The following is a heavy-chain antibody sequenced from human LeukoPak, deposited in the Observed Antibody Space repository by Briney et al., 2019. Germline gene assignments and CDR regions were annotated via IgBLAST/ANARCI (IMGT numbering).Heavy chain of an antibody. CDR3: ARDCLNWFDP. Sequence: SETLSLTCTVSGGSISGYYWSWIRQPPGKGLEWIGYIYYSGSTKYNSSLKSRVTMSVDTSKNQFSVKLTSVTAADTAVYYCARDCLNWFDPWGEGTLVSVS. CDR2: IYYSGST. CDR1: GGSISGYY. J-gene: IGHJ5*02. V-gene: IGHV4-59*01.